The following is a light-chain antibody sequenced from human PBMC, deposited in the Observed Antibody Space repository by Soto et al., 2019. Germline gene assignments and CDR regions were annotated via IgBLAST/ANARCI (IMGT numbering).Light chain of an antibody. CDR2: LGS. CDR1: QSFLHSNGYNY. Sequence: DIVMTQSPVSLPVTPGEPASISCRSSQSFLHSNGYNYLDWYLQKPGQSPQLLIYLGSNRASGVPDRFSASASGTDFILTISRVEADDVGVYYCMGALQSPPTLGQGTKVDIK. V-gene: IGKV2-28*01. CDR3: MGALQSPPT. J-gene: IGKJ1*01.